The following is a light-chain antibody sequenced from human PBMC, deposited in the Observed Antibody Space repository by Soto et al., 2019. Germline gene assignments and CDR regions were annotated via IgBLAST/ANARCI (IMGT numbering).Light chain of an antibody. CDR3: QQRSNRPPKIT. CDR2: DTS. CDR1: QYINTR. Sequence: IVLTQSPATLSSFPLAIVLLSCRAIQYINTRLAWYQHTPGKAPSLLIYDTSTRATGVPARFSGSGSGTDFTLTISSLQSEDFAVYYWQQRSNRPPKITFGQGTRLEI. V-gene: IGKV3-11*01. J-gene: IGKJ5*01.